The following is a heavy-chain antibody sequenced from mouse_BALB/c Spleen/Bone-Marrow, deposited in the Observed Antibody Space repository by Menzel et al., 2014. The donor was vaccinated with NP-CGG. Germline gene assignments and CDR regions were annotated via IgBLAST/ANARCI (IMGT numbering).Heavy chain of an antibody. V-gene: IGHV14-3*02. J-gene: IGHJ2*02. CDR2: IDPANVNT. Sequence: VQQQQSGAELVKPGASVKLSCTVSGFNIKDTYMHWVKQRPEQCLEWIGRIDPANVNTKYDSKFQGKATITADTSSNTAYMQLSSLTSEDTAVYYCASYVYGYYFDYCGHGTSLTVSS. CDR1: GFNIKDTY. D-gene: IGHD1-1*01. CDR3: ASYVYGYYFDY.